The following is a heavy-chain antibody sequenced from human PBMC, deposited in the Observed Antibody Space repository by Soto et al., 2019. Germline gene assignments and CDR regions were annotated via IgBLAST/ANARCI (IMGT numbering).Heavy chain of an antibody. Sequence: PSETLSLTCTVSGGSISSYYWSWIRQPPGKGLEWIGYIYYSGSTNYNPSLKSRVTISVDTSKNQFSLKLSSVTAADTAVYYCAIGEYSSSKVGRDYFDYWGQGTLVTVSS. D-gene: IGHD6-6*01. V-gene: IGHV4-59*12. CDR3: AIGEYSSSKVGRDYFDY. CDR2: IYYSGST. J-gene: IGHJ4*02. CDR1: GGSISSYY.